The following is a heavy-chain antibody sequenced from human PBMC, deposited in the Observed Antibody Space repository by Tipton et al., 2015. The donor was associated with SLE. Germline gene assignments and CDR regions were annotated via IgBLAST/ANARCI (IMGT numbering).Heavy chain of an antibody. V-gene: IGHV4-30-4*08. D-gene: IGHD3-16*01. CDR1: GGSISSGDYY. Sequence: TLSLTCTVSGGSISSGDYYWSWIRQHPVRGLEWIGYIYYSGSTYYNPSLKSRVTISVDTSKNQFSLKLSSVTSEDTAAYYCARSVWGSSHGAFEVWGQGTMVTVSS. CDR3: ARSVWGSSHGAFEV. J-gene: IGHJ3*01. CDR2: IYYSGST.